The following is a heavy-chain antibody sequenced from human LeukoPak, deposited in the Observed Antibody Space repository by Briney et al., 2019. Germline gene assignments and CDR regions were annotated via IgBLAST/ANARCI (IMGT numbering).Heavy chain of an antibody. Sequence: GGSLRLSCAASGFTFSSYSMNWVRQAPGKGLEWVANIKHDGSEDYYLDSVKGRFTISRDNAKNSLYLQMNSLRAEDTAVYFCARDRYSYGHYYYYMDVWGKGTTVTVSS. J-gene: IGHJ6*03. CDR3: ARDRYSYGHYYYYMDV. D-gene: IGHD5-18*01. CDR1: GFTFSSYS. V-gene: IGHV3-7*01. CDR2: IKHDGSED.